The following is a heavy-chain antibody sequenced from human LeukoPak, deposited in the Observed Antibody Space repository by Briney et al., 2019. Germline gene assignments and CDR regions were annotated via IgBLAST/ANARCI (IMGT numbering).Heavy chain of an antibody. CDR3: ARVYGDYIDY. CDR1: GGSFSGYY. J-gene: IGHJ4*02. D-gene: IGHD4-17*01. Sequence: SETLSLTCAVYGGSFSGYYWSGIRQPPGKGLEWIGEINHSGSTNYNPSLKSRVTISVDTSKNQFSLKLSSVTAADTAVYYCARVYGDYIDYWGQGTLVTVSS. CDR2: INHSGST. V-gene: IGHV4-34*01.